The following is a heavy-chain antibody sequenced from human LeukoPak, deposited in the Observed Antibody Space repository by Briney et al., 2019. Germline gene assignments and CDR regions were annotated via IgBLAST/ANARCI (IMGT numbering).Heavy chain of an antibody. Sequence: SETLSLTCAVSGVPIRSDSWGWVRQPPGKGLEGVGHIYYSGSTTYNPSLKSRVTISVDTSENQLSLKLSSVTAADTAVYYCARGEGPDFWSGLDIYYFDYWGQGTLATVSS. D-gene: IGHD3-3*01. CDR2: IYYSGST. J-gene: IGHJ4*02. CDR1: GVPIRSDS. CDR3: ARGEGPDFWSGLDIYYFDY. V-gene: IGHV4-59*01.